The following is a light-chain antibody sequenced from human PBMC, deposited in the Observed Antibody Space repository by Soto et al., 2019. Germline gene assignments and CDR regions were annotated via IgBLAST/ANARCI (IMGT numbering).Light chain of an antibody. CDR1: QSVSSN. Sequence: EMVMTQSPATLSVSPGERATFSCRASQSVSSNLAWYQQRPGQAPRLLIYGATSRATGIPDRFSGSGSGTDFTLTISRLEPEDFTVYYCHHYETFGQGTKVDIK. V-gene: IGKV3-20*01. CDR3: HHYET. CDR2: GAT. J-gene: IGKJ1*01.